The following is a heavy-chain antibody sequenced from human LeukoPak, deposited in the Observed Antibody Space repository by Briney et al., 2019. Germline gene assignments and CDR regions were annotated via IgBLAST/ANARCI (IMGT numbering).Heavy chain of an antibody. D-gene: IGHD7-27*01. V-gene: IGHV1-69*04. J-gene: IGHJ4*02. Sequence: GASVKVSCKASGYTFTSYDINWVRQAPGQGLEWMGRIIPILGIANYAQKFQGRVTITADKSTSTAYMELSSLRSEDTAVYYCAIILAHWGMGRYFVYWGQGTLVTVSS. CDR1: GYTFTSYD. CDR2: IIPILGIA. CDR3: AIILAHWGMGRYFVY.